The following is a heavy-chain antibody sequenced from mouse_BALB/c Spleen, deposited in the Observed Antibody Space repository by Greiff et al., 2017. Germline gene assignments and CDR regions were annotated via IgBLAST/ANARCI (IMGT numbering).Heavy chain of an antibody. J-gene: IGHJ1*01. CDR2: ISYSGST. D-gene: IGHD1-1*01. CDR3: ARDYYGSSGYFDV. CDR1: GYSITSDYA. Sequence: DVKLEESGPGLVKPSQSLSLTCTVTGYSITSDYAWNWIRQFPGNKLEWMGYISYSGSTSYNPSLKSRISITRDTSKNQFFLQLNSVTTEDTATYYCARDYYGSSGYFDVWGAGTTVTVSS. V-gene: IGHV3-2*02.